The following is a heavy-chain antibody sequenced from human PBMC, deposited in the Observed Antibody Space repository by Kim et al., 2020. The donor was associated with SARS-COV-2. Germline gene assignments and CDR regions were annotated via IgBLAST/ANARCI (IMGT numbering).Heavy chain of an antibody. Sequence: YYADSVKGRFTISRDNSKNTLYLQMNSLRAEDTAVYYCAKDQWGSGPVDYWGQGTLVTVSS. V-gene: IGHV3-23*01. CDR3: AKDQWGSGPVDY. D-gene: IGHD2-15*01. J-gene: IGHJ4*02.